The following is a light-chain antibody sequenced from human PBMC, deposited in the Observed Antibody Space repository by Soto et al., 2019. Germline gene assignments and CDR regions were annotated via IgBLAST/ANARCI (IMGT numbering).Light chain of an antibody. Sequence: QSALTQPPSASGSPGQSVTISCTGTSSDVGAYKYVSWYQQYPGKAPKLMIYEVSKRPSGVPDRFSGSKSGNTASLTVSGLQAEEEADYYCTSYVGSNTWVFGGGTKLTVL. V-gene: IGLV2-8*01. J-gene: IGLJ3*02. CDR3: TSYVGSNTWV. CDR2: EVS. CDR1: SSDVGAYKY.